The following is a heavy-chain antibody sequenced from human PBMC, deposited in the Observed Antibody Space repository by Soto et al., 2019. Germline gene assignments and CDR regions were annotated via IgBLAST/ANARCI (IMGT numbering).Heavy chain of an antibody. J-gene: IGHJ4*02. V-gene: IGHV3-30*18. CDR2: ISYDGSNK. Sequence: GGSLRLSCAASGFTFSSYGMHWVRQAPGKGLEWVAVISYDGSNKYYADSVKGRFTISRDNSKNTLYLQMNSLRAEDTAVYYCAKSPRQYGSGSTLDYWGQGTLVTVSS. CDR1: GFTFSSYG. CDR3: AKSPRQYGSGSTLDY. D-gene: IGHD3-10*01.